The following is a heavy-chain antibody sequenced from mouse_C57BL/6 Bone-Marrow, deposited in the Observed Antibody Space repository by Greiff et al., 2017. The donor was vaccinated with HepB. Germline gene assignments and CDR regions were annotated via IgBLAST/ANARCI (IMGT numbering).Heavy chain of an antibody. CDR3: ARSPGVGY. Sequence: VQLQQSGPELVKPGASVKISCKASGYAFSSSWMNWVKQRPGKGLEWIGRIYPGDGDTNYNGKFKGKATLTADKSSSTAYMQLSSLTSEDSAVYFCARSPGVGYWGQGTTLTVSS. V-gene: IGHV1-82*01. D-gene: IGHD1-1*01. CDR1: GYAFSSSW. J-gene: IGHJ2*01. CDR2: IYPGDGDT.